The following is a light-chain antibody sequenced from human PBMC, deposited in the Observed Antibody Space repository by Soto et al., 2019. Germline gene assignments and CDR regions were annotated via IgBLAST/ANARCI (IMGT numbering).Light chain of an antibody. CDR2: GAS. CDR3: QQHNNWPGT. J-gene: IGKJ1*01. Sequence: DIVLTPCPGTLSVSPRQSATLSCMASQSVSSNLAWYQQKPGQAPRLLIYGASTRATGIPARFSGSGPGTEFTLTISSLESEDFAVYYCQQHNNWPGTFGQGTKVDIK. CDR1: QSVSSN. V-gene: IGKV3D-15*01.